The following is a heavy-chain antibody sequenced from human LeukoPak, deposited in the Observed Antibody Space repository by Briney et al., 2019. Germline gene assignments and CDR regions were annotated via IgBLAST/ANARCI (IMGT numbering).Heavy chain of an antibody. CDR3: AREWELLGLNNWFDP. Sequence: ASVKVSCKASGGTFSSYAISWVRQAPGQGLEWMGRIIPIFGIANYAQKFQGRVTITADKSTSTAYMELSSPRSEDTAVYYCAREWELLGLNNWFDPWGQGTLVTVSS. D-gene: IGHD1-26*01. J-gene: IGHJ5*02. V-gene: IGHV1-69*04. CDR2: IIPIFGIA. CDR1: GGTFSSYA.